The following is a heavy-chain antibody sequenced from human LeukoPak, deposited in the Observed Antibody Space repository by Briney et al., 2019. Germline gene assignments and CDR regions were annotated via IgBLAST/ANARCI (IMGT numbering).Heavy chain of an antibody. CDR1: GFTVSSNY. J-gene: IGHJ4*02. Sequence: GGSLRLSCAASGFTVSSNYMSWVRQAPGKGLEWVSVIYSGGSTYYADSVLGRFTISRDNSKNTLYLQMNNLRDADTAVYYCARSSDSSWHNFEYWGQGTPVTVSS. V-gene: IGHV3-53*05. D-gene: IGHD2-15*01. CDR3: ARSSDSSWHNFEY. CDR2: IYSGGST.